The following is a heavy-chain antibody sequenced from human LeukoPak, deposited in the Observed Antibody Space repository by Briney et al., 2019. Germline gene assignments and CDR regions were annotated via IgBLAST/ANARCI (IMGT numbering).Heavy chain of an antibody. CDR1: GFTFSSYG. V-gene: IGHV3-33*01. J-gene: IGHJ4*02. Sequence: GGSLRLSCAASGFTFSSYGMHWVRQAPGKGLERVAVIWYDGSNKYYADSVKGRFTISRDNSKNTLYLQMNSLRAEDTAVYYCARGPPLRYFDWLLNYWGQGTLVTVSS. CDR2: IWYDGSNK. CDR3: ARGPPLRYFDWLLNY. D-gene: IGHD3-9*01.